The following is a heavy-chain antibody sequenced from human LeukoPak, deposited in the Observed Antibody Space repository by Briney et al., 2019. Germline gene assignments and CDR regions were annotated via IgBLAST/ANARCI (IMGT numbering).Heavy chain of an antibody. Sequence: PSETLSLTCAVCGGSFNDYFCSWVRQPPGKGLEWIGETSRGEGTHYSSSLRSRVIISVDTSKNQCSLKLSSVTAADTAVYYCARGTDRSKTGYWGQGTLVTVSS. D-gene: IGHD1-26*01. CDR2: TSRGEGT. V-gene: IGHV4-34*01. CDR3: ARGTDRSKTGY. J-gene: IGHJ4*02. CDR1: GGSFNDYF.